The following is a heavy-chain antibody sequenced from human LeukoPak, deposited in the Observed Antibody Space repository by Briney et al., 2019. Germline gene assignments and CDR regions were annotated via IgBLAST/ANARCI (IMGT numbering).Heavy chain of an antibody. J-gene: IGHJ4*02. V-gene: IGHV3-74*01. CDR2: IKSGGSST. CDR1: GFIFSSHW. D-gene: IGHD6-19*01. Sequence: GGSLRLSCAASGFIFSSHWMHWVRQVPGKGLVWVSRIKSGGSSTTYADSVKGRFTVSRDNAKNTVYLQMNSLRAEDTAVYYCARGQYSSGSGDFDYWGQGTLVTVSS. CDR3: ARGQYSSGSGDFDY.